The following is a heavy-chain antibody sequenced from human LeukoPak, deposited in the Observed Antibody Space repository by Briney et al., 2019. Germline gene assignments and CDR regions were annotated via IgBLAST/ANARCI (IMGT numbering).Heavy chain of an antibody. CDR3: ARDQDSSGWDAFDI. CDR1: GFTVSSNY. J-gene: IGHJ3*02. V-gene: IGHV3-66*02. Sequence: GGSLKLSCAASGFTVSSNYMSWVRQATGKGLDWVSVIYSGGSTYYADSVKGRFTISRDNSKNTRYLQMNSLRAEDTAVYYCARDQDSSGWDAFDIWGQGTMVTVSS. D-gene: IGHD3-22*01. CDR2: IYSGGST.